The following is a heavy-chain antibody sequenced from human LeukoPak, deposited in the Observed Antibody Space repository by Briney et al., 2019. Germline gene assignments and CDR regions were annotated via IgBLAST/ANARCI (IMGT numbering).Heavy chain of an antibody. Sequence: GGSLRLSCAASGFTFSSHSMHWVRQAPGKGLEWVAVISYDGSNKYYADSVKGRFTISRDNSKNTLYLQMNSLRTEDTAVYYCARATGFSAYYFDYWGQGTLVTVSS. D-gene: IGHD1-14*01. CDR2: ISYDGSNK. V-gene: IGHV3-30*03. CDR3: ARATGFSAYYFDY. J-gene: IGHJ4*02. CDR1: GFTFSSHS.